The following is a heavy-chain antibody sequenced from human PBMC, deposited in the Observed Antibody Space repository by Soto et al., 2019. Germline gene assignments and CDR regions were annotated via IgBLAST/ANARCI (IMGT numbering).Heavy chain of an antibody. J-gene: IGHJ4*02. CDR3: ARSMTTVVTLDY. V-gene: IGHV4-39*01. CDR2: IYYSGST. Sequence: SETLSLTCTVSGGSISRGSYYWGWIRQPPGKGLEWIGSIYYSGSTYYNPSLKSRVTISVYTSKNQFSLKLSSVTAADTAVYYCARSMTTVVTLDYWGQGTLVTVS. D-gene: IGHD4-17*01. CDR1: GGSISRGSYY.